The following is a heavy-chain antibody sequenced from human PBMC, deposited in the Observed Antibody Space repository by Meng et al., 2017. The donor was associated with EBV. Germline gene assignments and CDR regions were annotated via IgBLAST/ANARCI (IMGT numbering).Heavy chain of an antibody. V-gene: IGHV1-69*01. J-gene: IGHJ5*02. Sequence: QEQLVQSGAEGXXXXXXVKXSXXXSGGTFSNYAISWVRQAPGQGLEWMGGIIPIFGTANYAQRFQGRVTITADESTNTAYMELSSLRSEDTAVYFCARRPLAYSSSNYWLDPWGQGTLVTVSS. D-gene: IGHD6-13*01. CDR3: ARRPLAYSSSNYWLDP. CDR1: GGTFSNYA. CDR2: IIPIFGTA.